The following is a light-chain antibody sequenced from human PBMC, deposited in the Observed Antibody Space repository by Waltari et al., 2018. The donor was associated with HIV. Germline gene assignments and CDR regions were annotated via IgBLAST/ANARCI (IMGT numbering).Light chain of an antibody. CDR2: EVN. CDR1: HRDVAHYNL. Sequence: QSALTQPASVSGSPGQSIPIPCTGTHRDVAHYNLLSGYQQHPGKAPKLMIYEVNKRPSGISDRFSGSKSDNTASLTISGLQAEDEADYYCCSYASSTTYVFGTGTKITVL. J-gene: IGLJ1*01. CDR3: CSYASSTTYV. V-gene: IGLV2-23*02.